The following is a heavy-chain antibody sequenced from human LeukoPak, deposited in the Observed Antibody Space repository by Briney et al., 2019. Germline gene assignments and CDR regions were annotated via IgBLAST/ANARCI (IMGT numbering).Heavy chain of an antibody. V-gene: IGHV4-38-2*02. D-gene: IGHD3-16*01. J-gene: IGHJ2*01. Sequence: SETLSLTCTVSGYSISSGHYWGWIRQPPGKGLEWIGSIYHSGSTYYNPSLKSRVTISVDTSKNQFSLKLSSVTAEDTAVYYCWFMKSWYFDLWGRGTLVTVSS. CDR1: GYSISSGHY. CDR3: WFMKSWYFDL. CDR2: IYHSGST.